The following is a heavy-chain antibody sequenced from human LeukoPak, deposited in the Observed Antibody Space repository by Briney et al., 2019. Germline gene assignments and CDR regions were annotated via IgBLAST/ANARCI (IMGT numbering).Heavy chain of an antibody. CDR2: IHGGGST. Sequence: GGSLRLSCAASGFTVSNSYMSWVRQAPGKGLEWVSVIHGGGSTYYADFVKGRFTISRDNSKNKLYLQMYSLTAADTALYYCARAPSSSSGWYRDSWGQGTLVTVSS. CDR3: ARAPSSSSGWYRDS. J-gene: IGHJ4*02. CDR1: GFTVSNSY. V-gene: IGHV3-66*01. D-gene: IGHD6-19*01.